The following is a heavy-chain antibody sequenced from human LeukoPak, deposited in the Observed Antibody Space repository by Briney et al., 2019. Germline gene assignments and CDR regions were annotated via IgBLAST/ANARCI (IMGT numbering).Heavy chain of an antibody. CDR1: GGSISSTWY. Sequence: SETLSLTCTVFGGSISSTWYWGWIRQPPGKGLEWIGSIYHDGDTFYNPSLRSRIAMSVDTSKNQFSLKLRSVTAADTAVYYCAETNPQDWFDPWGQGILVTVSS. D-gene: IGHD2-8*01. CDR2: IYHDGDT. J-gene: IGHJ5*02. V-gene: IGHV4-39*07. CDR3: AETNPQDWFDP.